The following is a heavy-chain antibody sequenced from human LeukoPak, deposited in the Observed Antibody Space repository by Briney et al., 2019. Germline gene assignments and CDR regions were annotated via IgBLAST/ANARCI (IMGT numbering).Heavy chain of an antibody. Sequence: GGSLRLSCAASGFTFDDYEMNWVRQPPGKGLEWVSYISRGGGIIYYADSVKGRFTISRDNAKNSLYLQMNSLRAEDTAVYYCARTRLNWGHAFDIWGQGTMVTVSS. CDR1: GFTFDDYE. V-gene: IGHV3-48*03. D-gene: IGHD7-27*01. CDR3: ARTRLNWGHAFDI. J-gene: IGHJ3*02. CDR2: ISRGGGII.